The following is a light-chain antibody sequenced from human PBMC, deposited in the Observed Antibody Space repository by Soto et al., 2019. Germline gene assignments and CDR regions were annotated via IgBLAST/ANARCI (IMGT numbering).Light chain of an antibody. CDR3: QQYNSYSPT. Sequence: DIQMTQSPPTLSATVGDRVTITCRASQSISVWLAWYQQKAGKAPNLLIYKAFRLESGVPSRFSGSGSETEFTLTISGLQPGDSATYYCQQYNSYSPTFGQGTKVDIK. J-gene: IGKJ1*01. CDR2: KAF. V-gene: IGKV1-5*03. CDR1: QSISVW.